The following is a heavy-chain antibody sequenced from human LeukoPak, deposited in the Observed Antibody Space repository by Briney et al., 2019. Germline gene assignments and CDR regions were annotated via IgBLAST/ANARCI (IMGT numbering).Heavy chain of an antibody. CDR1: GFTFSSYD. CDR3: ARGLAGGLDP. Sequence: GGSLRLSCAASGFTFSSYDMHWVRQVIGRGLEWVSAIHAAGDTHYADSVKGRFTVSRENAKNSLYLQMHTLRVGDTAVYYCARGLAGGLDPWGQGTLVTVSS. J-gene: IGHJ5*02. D-gene: IGHD2-21*01. CDR2: IHAAGDT. V-gene: IGHV3-13*01.